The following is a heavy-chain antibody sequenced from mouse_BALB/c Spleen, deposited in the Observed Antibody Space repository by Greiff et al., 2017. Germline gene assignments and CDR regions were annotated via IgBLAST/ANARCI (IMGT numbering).Heavy chain of an antibody. V-gene: IGHV1-9*01. J-gene: IGHJ3*01. CDR3: ARSLTTAAYAY. Sequence: SGAELMKPGASVKISCKATGYTFSSYWIEWVKQRPGHGLEWIGEILPGSGSTNYNEKFKGKATFTADTSSNTAYMQLSSLTSEDSAVYYCARSLTTAAYAYWGQGTLVTVSA. D-gene: IGHD1-2*01. CDR1: GYTFSSYW. CDR2: ILPGSGST.